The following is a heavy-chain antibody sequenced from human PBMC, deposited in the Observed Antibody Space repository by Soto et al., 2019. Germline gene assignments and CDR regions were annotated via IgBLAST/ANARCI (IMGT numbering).Heavy chain of an antibody. Sequence: QVQLVQSGAEVKKPGASVKVSCKASGYTFSGYAMGWVRQAPGQGLEWMGWISAYNGNTDYAQKFQGRVTMPTDTSTSTAYRELRSLTSDATAVYYCARPFGDYGDYAWSLRYWGQGTLVTVSS. CDR1: GYTFSGYA. V-gene: IGHV1-18*01. J-gene: IGHJ4*02. CDR2: ISAYNGNT. D-gene: IGHD4-17*01. CDR3: ARPFGDYGDYAWSLRY.